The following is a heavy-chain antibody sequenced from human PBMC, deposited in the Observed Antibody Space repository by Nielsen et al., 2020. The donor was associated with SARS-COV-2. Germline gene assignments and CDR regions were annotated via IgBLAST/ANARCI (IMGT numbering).Heavy chain of an antibody. CDR3: ARGGSGNWNYAKKFDY. V-gene: IGHV4-31*02. J-gene: IGHJ4*02. D-gene: IGHD1-7*01. Sequence: LRLSCTASGGSISSGGYYWSWIRQHPGKGLEWIGYIYYGGSTYYNPSLKSRVTISVDTSKNQFSLKLSSVTAADTAVYYCARGGSGNWNYAKKFDYWGQGTLVTVSS. CDR2: IYYGGST. CDR1: GGSISSGGYY.